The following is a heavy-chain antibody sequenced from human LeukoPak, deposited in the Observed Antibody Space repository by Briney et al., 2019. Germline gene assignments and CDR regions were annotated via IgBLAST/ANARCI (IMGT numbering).Heavy chain of an antibody. CDR2: IHHGGTT. CDR3: ARDYDFWSAYENNAFDT. V-gene: IGHV4-38-2*02. D-gene: IGHD3-3*01. J-gene: IGHJ3*02. Sequence: SETLSLTCTVSGYSISVGYFWGWIRQPPGKGLEWIGSIHHGGTTYYNPSLRSRLTILVDTSKNQFSLRLTSVTAADTAVYYCARDYDFWSAYENNAFDTWGQGTMVTVSS. CDR1: GYSISVGYF.